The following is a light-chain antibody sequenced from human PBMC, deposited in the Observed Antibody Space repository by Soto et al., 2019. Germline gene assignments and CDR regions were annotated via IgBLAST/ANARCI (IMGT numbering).Light chain of an antibody. J-gene: IGLJ1*01. V-gene: IGLV2-14*01. CDR3: YSYSTSNTHNYV. Sequence: QSALTQPASVSGSPGQSITVSCTGTSSDIGGYNYVSWYQHHPGKAPQLIIYEVNLRPSGVSDRFSASKSGDTASLTISGLQAGDEADDYYYSYSTSNTHNYVFGTGTKVTVL. CDR1: SSDIGGYNY. CDR2: EVN.